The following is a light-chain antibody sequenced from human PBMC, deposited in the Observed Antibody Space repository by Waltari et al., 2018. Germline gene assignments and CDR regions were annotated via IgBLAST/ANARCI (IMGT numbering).Light chain of an antibody. J-gene: IGKJ2*01. CDR1: QSPAHSDGNTY. V-gene: IGKV2-30*02. CDR2: KVS. Sequence: DVVMTQSPLSLPVTLGQPASITCRSSQSPAHSDGNTYLNWFQQRPGQSPRRLIYKVSRRESGVPDRFSGSGSGTDFTRKISRVEAEDVGVYYCMQGSHWPRTFGQGTKLEI. CDR3: MQGSHWPRT.